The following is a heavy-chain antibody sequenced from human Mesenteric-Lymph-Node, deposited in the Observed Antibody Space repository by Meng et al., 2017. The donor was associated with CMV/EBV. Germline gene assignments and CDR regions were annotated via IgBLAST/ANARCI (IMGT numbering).Heavy chain of an antibody. V-gene: IGHV1-18*01. CDR3: ARDMVGYSGYDFLGYYHGMDV. J-gene: IGHJ6*02. D-gene: IGHD5-12*01. CDR1: GYTFTSYG. CDR2: ISAYNGNT. Sequence: ASVKVSCKASGYTFTSYGISWVRQAPGQGLEWMGWISAYNGNTNYAQKLQGRVTMTTDTSTSTAYMELRSLRSDDTAVYYCARDMVGYSGYDFLGYYHGMDVWGQGTTVTVSS.